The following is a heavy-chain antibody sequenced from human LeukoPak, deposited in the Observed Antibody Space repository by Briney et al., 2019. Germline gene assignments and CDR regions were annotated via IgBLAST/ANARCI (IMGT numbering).Heavy chain of an antibody. V-gene: IGHV1-18*01. J-gene: IGHJ6*02. CDR2: ISAYNGNT. CDR3: AREYCSSTSCYLDV. CDR1: GYTFTSYG. Sequence: GASVKVSCKASGYTFTSYGISWVRQAPGQGLEWMGWISAYNGNTNYAQKLQGRVTMTTDTSTSTAYMELRSLRSDDTAVYYCAREYCSSTSCYLDVWGQGTTVTVPS. D-gene: IGHD2-2*01.